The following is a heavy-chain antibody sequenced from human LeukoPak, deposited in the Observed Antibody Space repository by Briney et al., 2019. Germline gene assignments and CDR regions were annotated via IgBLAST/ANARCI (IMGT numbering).Heavy chain of an antibody. CDR2: ISYDGSNK. CDR3: ARDPHEGWFDP. CDR1: GFTFSSYA. J-gene: IGHJ5*02. Sequence: GGSLRLSYAASGFTFSSYAMHWVRQAPGKGLEWVAVISYDGSNKYYADSVKGRFTISRDNSKNTLYLQMNSLRAEDTAVYYCARDPHEGWFDPWGQGTLVTVSS. V-gene: IGHV3-30-3*01.